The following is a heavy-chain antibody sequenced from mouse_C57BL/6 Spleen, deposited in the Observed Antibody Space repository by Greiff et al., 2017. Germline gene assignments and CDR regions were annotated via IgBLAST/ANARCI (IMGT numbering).Heavy chain of an antibody. CDR2: ISSGSSTI. CDR3: ANLYYGYDGFAY. V-gene: IGHV5-17*01. D-gene: IGHD2-2*01. J-gene: IGHJ3*01. CDR1: GFTFSDYG. Sequence: VQLKQSGGGLVKPGGSLKLSCAASGFTFSDYGMHWVRQAPGKGLEWVAYISSGSSTIYYADTVKGRFTISRDNAKNTLFLQMTSLKSEDTAVYYCANLYYGYDGFAYWGQGTLVTVSA.